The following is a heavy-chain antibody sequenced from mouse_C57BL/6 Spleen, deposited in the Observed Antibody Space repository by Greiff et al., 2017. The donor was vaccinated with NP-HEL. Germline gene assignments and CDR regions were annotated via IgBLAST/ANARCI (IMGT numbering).Heavy chain of an antibody. V-gene: IGHV1-15*01. CDR3: TRNDYPWFAY. CDR2: IDPETGGT. Sequence: QVQLKESGAELVRPGASVTLSCKASGYTFTDYEMHWVKQTPVHGLEWIGAIDPETGGTAYNQKFKGKAILTADKSSSTAYMELRSLTSEDSAVYYCTRNDYPWFAYWGQGTLVTVSA. D-gene: IGHD2-4*01. J-gene: IGHJ3*01. CDR1: GYTFTDYE.